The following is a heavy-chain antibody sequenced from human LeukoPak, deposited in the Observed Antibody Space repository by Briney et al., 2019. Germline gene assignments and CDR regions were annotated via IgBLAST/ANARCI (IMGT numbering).Heavy chain of an antibody. Sequence: GGSLRLSCAVSGFTVSSNYMSWVRQAPGKGLEWVSLIYSGGSTYYADSVKGRFIISRDDSKSTLYLQMNSLRAEDTAVYYCARDGSGMDVWGQGTTVTVSS. V-gene: IGHV3-66*01. CDR1: GFTVSSNY. CDR2: IYSGGST. CDR3: ARDGSGMDV. J-gene: IGHJ6*02.